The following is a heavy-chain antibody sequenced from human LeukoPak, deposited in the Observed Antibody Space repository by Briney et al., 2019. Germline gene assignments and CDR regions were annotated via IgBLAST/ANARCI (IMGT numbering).Heavy chain of an antibody. J-gene: IGHJ6*03. CDR2: IKSETDGGTT. D-gene: IGHD3-10*01. CDR3: TSLWFGPIMDV. CDR1: GFTFSNAW. V-gene: IGHV3-15*01. Sequence: GGSLRLSCAASGFTFSNAWMSWVRQAPGKGLVWVGRIKSETDGGTTDYAAPVKGRFTISRDDSKNTLYLQMNSLKTEDTAVYYCTSLWFGPIMDVWGKGTTVTISS.